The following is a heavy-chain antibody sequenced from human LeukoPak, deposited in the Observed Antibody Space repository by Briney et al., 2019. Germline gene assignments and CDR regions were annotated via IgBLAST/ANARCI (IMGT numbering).Heavy chain of an antibody. D-gene: IGHD3-10*01. CDR1: GGSISSHY. CDR3: GRTEYYFDY. Sequence: SETLSLTCTVSGGSISSHYWSWIRQPPGKGLEWIGYIYYSGSTNYNPSLKSRVTMSADTSKNQFSLKLSSVTAADTAVYYCGRTEYYFDYWGQGTLVTVSS. V-gene: IGHV4-59*11. CDR2: IYYSGST. J-gene: IGHJ4*02.